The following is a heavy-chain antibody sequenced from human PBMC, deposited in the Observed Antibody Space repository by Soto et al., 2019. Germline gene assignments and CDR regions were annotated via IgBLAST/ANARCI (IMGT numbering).Heavy chain of an antibody. CDR3: ARDGPGGFLEWLSPYYYYGMDV. CDR1: GYTFTGYY. D-gene: IGHD3-3*01. V-gene: IGHV1-2*06. J-gene: IGHJ6*02. Sequence: ASVKVSCKASGYTFTGYYIHWVRQAPGQGLEWMGRVNPNSGGTNYAQKFQGRVTMTRDTSISTAYMELSRLRSDDTAVYYCARDGPGGFLEWLSPYYYYGMDVWGQGTTVTVSS. CDR2: VNPNSGGT.